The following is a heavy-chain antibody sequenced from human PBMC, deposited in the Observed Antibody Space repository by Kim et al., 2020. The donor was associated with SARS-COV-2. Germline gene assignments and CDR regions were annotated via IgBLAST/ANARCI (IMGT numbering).Heavy chain of an antibody. CDR2: M. V-gene: IGHV3-9*01. D-gene: IGHD3-3*02. CDR3: SRKLATGAFDI. Sequence: MAHADSVRGRFTISRDDDKSTLYLQMNSLRPEDSALYYCSRKLATGAFDIWGRGTLLSVS. J-gene: IGHJ3*02.